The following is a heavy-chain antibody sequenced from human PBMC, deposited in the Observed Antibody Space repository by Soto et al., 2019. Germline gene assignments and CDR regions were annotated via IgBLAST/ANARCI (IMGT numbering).Heavy chain of an antibody. CDR1: GGSISSSSYY. V-gene: IGHV4-39*01. D-gene: IGHD3-16*01. J-gene: IGHJ1*01. Sequence: PSETLSLTCTVSGGSISSSSYYWGWIRQPPGKGLEWIGSIYYSGSTYYNPSLKSRVTISVDTSKNQFSLKLSSVTAADTAVYYCASPPETGGGNFQQWGQGTLVTVSS. CDR3: ASPPETGGGNFQQ. CDR2: IYYSGST.